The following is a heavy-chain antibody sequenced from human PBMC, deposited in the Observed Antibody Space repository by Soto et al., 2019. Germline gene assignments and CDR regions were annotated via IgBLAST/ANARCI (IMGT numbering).Heavy chain of an antibody. CDR1: GGSISSRTFY. J-gene: IGHJ4*02. V-gene: IGHV4-39*01. CDR3: ARVGSGGQSQLFDS. CDR2: IYYNGGST. D-gene: IGHD6-25*01. Sequence: ETLSLTCTVSGGSISSRTFYWAWIRQPPGKGMEWIGSIYYNGGSTYYNPSLGSRFTMSVDTSKSQFSLSLSSVTAADTAIYYCARVGSGGQSQLFDSWGQGTLVTVSS.